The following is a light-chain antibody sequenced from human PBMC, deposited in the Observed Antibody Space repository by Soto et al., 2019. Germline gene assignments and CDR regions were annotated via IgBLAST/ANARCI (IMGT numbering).Light chain of an antibody. J-gene: IGLJ1*01. CDR2: DVS. V-gene: IGLV2-14*01. CDR3: SSYTSANTPAYV. CDR1: SSDVGGYNY. Sequence: QSVLTQPASVSGSPGQSITIACTGTSSDVGGYNYVSWYQQHPGKAPKLMIYDVSNRPSGVSNRFSGSKSGNTASLTISGLQAEDEAEYYCSSYTSANTPAYVFGTGTKLTVL.